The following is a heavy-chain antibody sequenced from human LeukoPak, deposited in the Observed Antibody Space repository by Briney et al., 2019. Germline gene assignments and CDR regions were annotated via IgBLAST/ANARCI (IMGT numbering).Heavy chain of an antibody. D-gene: IGHD4-17*01. CDR2: IYYSGST. CDR3: ARGDMTTVTTMGY. J-gene: IGHJ4*02. V-gene: IGHV4-39*07. CDR1: GGSISSSSYY. Sequence: SETLSLTCTVSGGSISSSSYYWGWIRQPPGKGLEWIGSIYYSGSTYYNPSLKSRVTISVDTSKNQFSLKLSSVTTADTAVYYCARGDMTTVTTMGYWGQGTLVTLSS.